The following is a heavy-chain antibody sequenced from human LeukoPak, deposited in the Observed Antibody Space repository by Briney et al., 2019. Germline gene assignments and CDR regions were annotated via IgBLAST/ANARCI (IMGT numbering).Heavy chain of an antibody. J-gene: IGHJ3*02. CDR2: INHSGST. CDR1: GGSFSGYY. V-gene: IGHV4-34*01. CDR3: ARDRGSSWYRAFDI. Sequence: PSETLSLTCAVYGGSFSGYYWSWIRQPPGKGLEWIGEINHSGSTNYNPSLKSRVTISVDTSKNQFSLKLSSVTAADTAVYYCARDRGSSWYRAFDIWGQGTMVTVSS. D-gene: IGHD6-13*01.